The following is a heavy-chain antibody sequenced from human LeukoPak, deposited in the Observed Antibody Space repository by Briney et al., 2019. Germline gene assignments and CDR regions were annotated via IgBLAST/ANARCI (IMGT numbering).Heavy chain of an antibody. V-gene: IGHV3-21*01. D-gene: IGHD3-3*01. CDR1: GFTFSSYS. CDR3: ARDHSRFLEWLADYYYYMDV. CDR2: ISSSSSYI. Sequence: SGGSLRLSCAASGFTFSSYSMNWVRQAPGKGLEWVSSISSSSSYIYYADSVKGRFTISRDNAKNSLYLQMNSLRAEDTAVYYCARDHSRFLEWLADYYYYMDVWGKGTTVTVSS. J-gene: IGHJ6*03.